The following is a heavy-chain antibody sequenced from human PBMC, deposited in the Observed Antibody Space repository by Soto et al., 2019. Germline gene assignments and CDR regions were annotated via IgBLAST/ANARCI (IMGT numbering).Heavy chain of an antibody. V-gene: IGHV5-51*01. Sequence: GESLKISCKASGYSFTTYWIGWVRQLPGKGLEWMGIIQPGDSDTRYSPSFQGQVTISVDKSISTAYLQWSSLKASDTAMYYCATSLYSSSQGDAFDIWGQGTMVTVSS. CDR2: IQPGDSDT. J-gene: IGHJ3*02. CDR3: ATSLYSSSQGDAFDI. CDR1: GYSFTTYW. D-gene: IGHD6-13*01.